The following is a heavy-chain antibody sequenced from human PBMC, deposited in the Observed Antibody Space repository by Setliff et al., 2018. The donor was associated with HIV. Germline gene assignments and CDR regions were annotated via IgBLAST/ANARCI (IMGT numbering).Heavy chain of an antibody. Sequence: GASVKVSCKASGYTFTRYYIHWVRQAPGQGLEWMGIINPSGGSTTYTQKLQGRGTMTRDTSTSTVYMELSSLRSEDTAVYYCARGPHCSSTSCFGGFDYWGQGTLVTVS. J-gene: IGHJ4*02. CDR1: GYTFTRYY. CDR3: ARGPHCSSTSCFGGFDY. D-gene: IGHD2-2*01. CDR2: INPSGGST. V-gene: IGHV1-46*04.